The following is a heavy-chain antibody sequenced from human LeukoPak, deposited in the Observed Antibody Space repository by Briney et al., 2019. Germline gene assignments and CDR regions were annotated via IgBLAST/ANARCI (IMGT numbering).Heavy chain of an antibody. J-gene: IGHJ4*02. Sequence: PAETLSLTCAVYGGSFSGYYWSWIRQPPGKGLEWIGEINHSGSTNYNPSLKSRVTISVDTSKNQVSLKLSSVTAADTAVYYCARTLIWFGELLSHDYWGQGTLVTVSS. CDR3: ARTLIWFGELLSHDY. CDR1: GGSFSGYY. V-gene: IGHV4-34*01. D-gene: IGHD3-10*01. CDR2: INHSGST.